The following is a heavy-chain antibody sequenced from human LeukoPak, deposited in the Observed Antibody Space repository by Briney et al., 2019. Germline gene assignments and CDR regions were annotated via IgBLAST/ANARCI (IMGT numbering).Heavy chain of an antibody. J-gene: IGHJ4*02. CDR3: MRGPWETAVTTGRGLDF. V-gene: IGHV4-4*07. CDR2: IYSSGRT. Sequence: SETLSLTCTVSGGSISSHYWSWIPQPAGKGPEWIGRIYSSGRTNYNPSLNSRVTMSVDTSKNKFTLKLSSVTCAVTVVDYVMRGPWETAVTTGRGLDFWGQGTLVTVSS. CDR1: GGSISSHY. D-gene: IGHD4-17*01.